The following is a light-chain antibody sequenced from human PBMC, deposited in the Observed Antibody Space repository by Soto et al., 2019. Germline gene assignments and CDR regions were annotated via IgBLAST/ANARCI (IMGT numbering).Light chain of an antibody. CDR3: QQYNNWPLT. CDR2: GAS. J-gene: IGKJ2*01. V-gene: IGKV3-15*01. Sequence: EIGMTQSPSTLSASPGERGTLSCRASQSVSSNLAWYQQKPGQAPRLLIYGASTMATGIPARFSGSGSGTDFTLTISSLQSEDFAVYYCQQYNNWPLTFGQGTKLEIK. CDR1: QSVSSN.